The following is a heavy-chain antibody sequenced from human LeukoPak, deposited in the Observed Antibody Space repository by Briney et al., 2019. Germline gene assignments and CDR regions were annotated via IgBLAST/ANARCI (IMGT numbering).Heavy chain of an antibody. CDR2: IYYTGST. J-gene: IGHJ4*02. Sequence: SQTLSLTCTVSGGSISNNGYYWSWIRHPPGKALEWIGHIYYTGSTYYNPSLKSRVTISVDRSKNQFSLKRRSVTAADTAVYYCAVAPWGYESNWGQVTLVIVSS. CDR1: GGSISNNGYY. CDR3: AVAPWGYESN. D-gene: IGHD2-15*01. V-gene: IGHV4-30-2*01.